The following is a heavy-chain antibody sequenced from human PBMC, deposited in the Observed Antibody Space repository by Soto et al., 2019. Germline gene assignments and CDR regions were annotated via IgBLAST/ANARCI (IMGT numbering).Heavy chain of an antibody. CDR2: ISSSSSTI. Sequence: EVQLVESGGGLVQRGGSLRLSCAASGLTFSSYSMNWVRQAPGKGLEWVSYISSSSSTIYYADSVKGRFTISRDNAKNARFLHMNLLRADDTAVYYCAFGEGSRYYYYGMDVWGQGTTVTVSS. D-gene: IGHD2-15*01. V-gene: IGHV3-48*01. CDR1: GLTFSSYS. CDR3: AFGEGSRYYYYGMDV. J-gene: IGHJ6*02.